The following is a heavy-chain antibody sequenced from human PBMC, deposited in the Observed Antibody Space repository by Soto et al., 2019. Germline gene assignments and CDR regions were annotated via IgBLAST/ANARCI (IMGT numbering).Heavy chain of an antibody. CDR2: IIPIFGTA. V-gene: IGHV1-69*13. J-gene: IGHJ4*02. D-gene: IGHD3-22*01. CDR1: GGTFSSYA. Sequence: SVKVSCKASGGTFSSYAISWVRQAPGQGLEWMGGIIPIFGTANYAQKFQGRVTITADESTSTAYMELSSLRSEDTAVYYCARSRDSSGYCDYWGQGTLVTVSS. CDR3: ARSRDSSGYCDY.